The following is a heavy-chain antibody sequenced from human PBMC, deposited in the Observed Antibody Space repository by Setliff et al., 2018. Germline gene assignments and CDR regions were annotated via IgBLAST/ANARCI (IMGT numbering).Heavy chain of an antibody. CDR3: ARDASASDGRNAFDI. CDR2: IYFGGNT. CDR1: GGSISDNCYF. V-gene: IGHV4-39*06. Sequence: SETLSLTCTVPGGSISDNCYFWGWVRQPPGKGLEWIGNIYFGGNTYFNPSFKSRVTMSIDTSNSQFALKLSSVTAADTAIYYCARDASASDGRNAFDIWGQGTMVTVSS. J-gene: IGHJ3*02. D-gene: IGHD1-26*01.